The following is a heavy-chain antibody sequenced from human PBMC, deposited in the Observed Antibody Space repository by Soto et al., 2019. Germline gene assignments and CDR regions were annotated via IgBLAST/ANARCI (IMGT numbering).Heavy chain of an antibody. J-gene: IGHJ6*02. CDR1: GFTFRSYA. D-gene: IGHD3-9*01. V-gene: IGHV3-30*09. CDR3: ARDYETSSAGYYYYGMDV. Sequence: GGSLRLSCGASGFTFRSYAMHWVRQVPGKGLEWVATISHDGNIKYYADSVKGRFAISRDNSMNAMFLQMDSLRPEDTARYYCARDYETSSAGYYYYGMDVWGHGTTVTVSS. CDR2: ISHDGNIK.